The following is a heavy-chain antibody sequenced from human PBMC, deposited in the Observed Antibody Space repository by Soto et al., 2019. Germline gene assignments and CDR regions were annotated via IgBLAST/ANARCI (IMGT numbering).Heavy chain of an antibody. V-gene: IGHV3-30*03. Sequence: GGSLRLSCAASGFTFSSYGMHWVRQAPGKGLEWVAVISYDGSNKYYADSVKGRFTISRDNSKNTLYLQMNSLRAEDTAVYYCATDFWSGPGFDAFDIWGQGTMVTVSS. CDR3: ATDFWSGPGFDAFDI. J-gene: IGHJ3*02. D-gene: IGHD3-3*01. CDR2: ISYDGSNK. CDR1: GFTFSSYG.